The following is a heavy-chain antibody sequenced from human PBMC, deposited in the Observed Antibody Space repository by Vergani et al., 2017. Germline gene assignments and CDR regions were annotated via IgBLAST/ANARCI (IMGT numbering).Heavy chain of an antibody. D-gene: IGHD3-10*02. V-gene: IGHV3-23*01. CDR1: GFTFSSYA. CDR2: ISGSGGST. CDR3: AKDVFGEPYFYY. J-gene: IGHJ4*02. Sequence: EVQLLESGGGLVQPGGSLRLSCAASGFTFSSYAMSWVRQAPGKGLEWVSAISGSGGSTYYADSVKGRFTISRDNSKNTLYLQMNSLRAEDSAVYYCAKDVFGEPYFYYWDQGTLVTVSS.